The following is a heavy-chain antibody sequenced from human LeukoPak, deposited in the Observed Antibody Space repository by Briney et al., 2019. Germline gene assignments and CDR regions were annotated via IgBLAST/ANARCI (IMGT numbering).Heavy chain of an antibody. J-gene: IGHJ5*02. CDR3: ARALGLWEQLVPLYNWFDP. CDR1: GGSISNSSYY. V-gene: IGHV4-39*01. Sequence: SETLSLTCTVSGGSISNSSYYWGWIRQPPGKGLEWIGSIYYSGSTYYNPSLKSRVTISVDTSKNQFSLKLRSVTAADTAVYYCARALGLWEQLVPLYNWFDPWGQGTLVTVSS. D-gene: IGHD6-6*01. CDR2: IYYSGST.